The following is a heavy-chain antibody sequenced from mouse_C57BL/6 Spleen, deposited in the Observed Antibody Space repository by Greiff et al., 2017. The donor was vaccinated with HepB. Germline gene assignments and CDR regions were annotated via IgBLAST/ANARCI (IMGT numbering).Heavy chain of an antibody. CDR1: GYAFSSSW. CDR2: IYPGDGDT. CDR3: ARYDYEAY. J-gene: IGHJ3*01. V-gene: IGHV1-82*01. Sequence: VKLMESGPELVKPGASVKISCKASGYAFSSSWMNWVKQRPGKGLEWIGRIYPGDGDTNYNGKFKGKATLTADKSSSTAYMQLSSLTSEDSAVYFCARYDYEAYWGQGTLVTVSA. D-gene: IGHD2-4*01.